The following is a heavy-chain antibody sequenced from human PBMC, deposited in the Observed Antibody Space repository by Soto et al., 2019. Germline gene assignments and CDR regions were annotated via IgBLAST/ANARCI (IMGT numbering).Heavy chain of an antibody. V-gene: IGHV5-10-1*01. D-gene: IGHD3-22*01. CDR3: ARGDYHDTSGPFSDAFDV. J-gene: IGHJ3*01. CDR2: IDPSDSYT. Sequence: GESLKISCKGSGYSFTSYWISWVRQMPGKGLEWMGRIDPSDSYTNYSPSFQGHVTISADKSISTAYLQWSSLKASDTAMYYCARGDYHDTSGPFSDAFDVWGQGTMVTVSS. CDR1: GYSFTSYW.